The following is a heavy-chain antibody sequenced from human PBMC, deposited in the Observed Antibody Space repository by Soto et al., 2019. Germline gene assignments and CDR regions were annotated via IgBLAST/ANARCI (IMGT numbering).Heavy chain of an antibody. D-gene: IGHD3-22*01. V-gene: IGHV1-58*01. CDR3: SRGYYDSSGYLYYYYYGMDV. Sequence: ASVKVSCKASGFTFTSSAVQWVRQARGQRLEYLGWIVVGSGNTNYAQNFQERVTITRDMSTSTAYMELSSLRSGDTAVYYCSRGYYDSSGYLYYYYYGMDVWGQGTTVTVSS. J-gene: IGHJ6*02. CDR1: GFTFTSSA. CDR2: IVVGSGNT.